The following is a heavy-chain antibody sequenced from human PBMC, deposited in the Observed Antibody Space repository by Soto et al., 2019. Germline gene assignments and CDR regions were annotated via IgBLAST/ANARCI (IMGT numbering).Heavy chain of an antibody. CDR3: ARAHYYNGMDV. CDR1: GGSISSGGYY. CDR2: IYYSGST. Sequence: QVQLQESGPGLVKPSQTLSLTCTVSGGSISSGGYYWSWIRQHPGKGLEWIGYIYYSGSTYYTPSLKSRVTISVDTSKNPFSLKLTSVTAADTAVDYCARAHYYNGMDVWGQGTTVTVSS. J-gene: IGHJ6*02. V-gene: IGHV4-31*03.